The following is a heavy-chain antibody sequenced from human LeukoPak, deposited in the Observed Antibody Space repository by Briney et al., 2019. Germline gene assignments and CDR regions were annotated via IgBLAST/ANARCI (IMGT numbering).Heavy chain of an antibody. CDR3: ARALGYCSSASCYYFDN. J-gene: IGHJ4*02. Sequence: SGGSLRLSCAASGFTFSSYGMHWVRQAPGKGLEWVAVISYDGSNKYYADSVKGRFTISRDNSKNTLYLQMNSLRAEDTAVYYCARALGYCSSASCYYFDNWGQGTLVTVSS. CDR2: ISYDGSNK. V-gene: IGHV3-30*03. D-gene: IGHD2-2*01. CDR1: GFTFSSYG.